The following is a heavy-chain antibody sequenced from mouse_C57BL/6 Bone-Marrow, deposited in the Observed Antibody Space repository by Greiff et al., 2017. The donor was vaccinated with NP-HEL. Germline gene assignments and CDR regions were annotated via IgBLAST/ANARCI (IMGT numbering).Heavy chain of an antibody. CDR1: GFTFSSYA. V-gene: IGHV5-4*03. CDR3: ARGAAQATFYYYAMDY. Sequence: EVKLVESGGGLVKPGGSLKLSCAASGFTFSSYAMSWVRQTPEKRLEWVATISDGGSYTYYPDNVKGRFTISRDNAKNNLYLQMSHLKSEDTAMYYCARGAAQATFYYYAMDYWGQGTSVTVSS. CDR2: ISDGGSYT. D-gene: IGHD3-2*02. J-gene: IGHJ4*01.